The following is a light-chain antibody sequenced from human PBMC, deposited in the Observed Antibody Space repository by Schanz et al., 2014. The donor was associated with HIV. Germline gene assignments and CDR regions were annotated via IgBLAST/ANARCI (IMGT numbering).Light chain of an antibody. Sequence: QSALTQPASVSGSPGQSITISCTGTSSDVGGYNYPSWYQQHPGKAPKLMIYEVSNRPSGVSNRFSGSKSDNTASLTISGLQAEDEADYYCSSFADGHKLLFGGGTKLTVL. CDR3: SSFADGHKLL. CDR1: SSDVGGYNY. V-gene: IGLV2-14*01. CDR2: EVS. J-gene: IGLJ3*02.